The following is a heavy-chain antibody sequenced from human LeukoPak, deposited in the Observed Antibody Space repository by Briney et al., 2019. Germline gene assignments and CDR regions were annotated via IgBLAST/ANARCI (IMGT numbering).Heavy chain of an antibody. D-gene: IGHD3-10*01. Sequence: PSETLSLTCAVSGGSISSGGYSWSWIRQPPGKGLEWIGYIYHSGSTYYNPSLKSRVTISVDRSKNQFSLKLSSVTAADTAVYYCARQSFGVLDYYGSGSYLYYFDYWGQGTLVTVSS. J-gene: IGHJ4*02. CDR2: IYHSGST. CDR3: ARQSFGVLDYYGSGSYLYYFDY. V-gene: IGHV4-30-2*01. CDR1: GGSISSGGYS.